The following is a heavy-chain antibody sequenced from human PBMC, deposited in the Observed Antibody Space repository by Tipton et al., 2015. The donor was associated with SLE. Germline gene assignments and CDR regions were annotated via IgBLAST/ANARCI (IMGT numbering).Heavy chain of an antibody. V-gene: IGHV4-39*07. CDR3: ATGHFDF. Sequence: GLVKPSETLSLTCTVSVASINSSSYYWAWIRQPPGKGLEWIGHIYYGGTIYYNPSLKSRVTMSIDTSKNQFSLKLSSVTAADTAVYYCATGHFDFWGQGRLVTVSS. CDR1: VASINSSSYY. CDR2: IYYGGTI. J-gene: IGHJ5*01. D-gene: IGHD1-1*01.